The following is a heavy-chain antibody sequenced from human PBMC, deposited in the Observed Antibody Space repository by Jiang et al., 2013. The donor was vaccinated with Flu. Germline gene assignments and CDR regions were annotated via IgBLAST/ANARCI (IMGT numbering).Heavy chain of an antibody. CDR2: ISGSGNSV. CDR3: ARSLLGMRKIDLWSSWLELYYFDY. D-gene: IGHD6-19*01. Sequence: SCAASGFSFSNYAMSWVRQAPGKGLDWVSAISGSGNSVYYADSVKGRFTISRDNSNNTLYLQMNSLRAEDTAVYYCARSLLGMRKIDLWSSWLELYYFDYWGQGTLVTVSS. V-gene: IGHV3-23*01. J-gene: IGHJ4*02. CDR1: GFSFSNYA.